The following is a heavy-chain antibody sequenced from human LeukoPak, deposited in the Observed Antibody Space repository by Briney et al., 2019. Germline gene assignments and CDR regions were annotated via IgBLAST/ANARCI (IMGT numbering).Heavy chain of an antibody. V-gene: IGHV1-69*05. D-gene: IGHD3-16*02. CDR2: IIPIFGTA. Sequence: ASVKVSCKASGGTFSSYAISWVRQAPGQGLEWMGRIIPIFGTANYAQKFQGRVTITTDESTSTAYMELSSLGSEDTAVYYCASSPYMITFGGVIAPDYWGQGTLVTVSS. J-gene: IGHJ4*02. CDR1: GGTFSSYA. CDR3: ASSPYMITFGGVIAPDY.